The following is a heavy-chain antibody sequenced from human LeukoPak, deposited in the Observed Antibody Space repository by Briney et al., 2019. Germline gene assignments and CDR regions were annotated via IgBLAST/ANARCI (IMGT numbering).Heavy chain of an antibody. CDR3: ARDRIWRSNLIDY. J-gene: IGHJ4*02. CDR2: IYYSGST. Sequence: PSETLSLTCTVSGGSISSSSYYWGWIRQPPGKGLEWIGSIYYSGSTCYNPSLKSRVTISVDTSKNQFSLKLSSVTAADTAVYYCARDRIWRSNLIDYWGQGTLVTVSS. CDR1: GGSISSSSYY. V-gene: IGHV4-39*07. D-gene: IGHD3-16*01.